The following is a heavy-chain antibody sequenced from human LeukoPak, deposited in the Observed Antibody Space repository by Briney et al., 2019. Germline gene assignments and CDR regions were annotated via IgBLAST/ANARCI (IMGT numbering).Heavy chain of an antibody. CDR3: ARERYSSSSRWFDP. CDR2: IYYSGST. Sequence: SETLSLTCTVSGGSISSSSYYWGWIRQPPGKGLEWIGSIYYSGSTYYNPSLKSRVTISVDTSKNQFSLKLSSVTAADTAVYYCARERYSSSSRWFDPWGQGTLVTVSS. D-gene: IGHD6-6*01. CDR1: GGSISSSSYY. J-gene: IGHJ5*02. V-gene: IGHV4-39*07.